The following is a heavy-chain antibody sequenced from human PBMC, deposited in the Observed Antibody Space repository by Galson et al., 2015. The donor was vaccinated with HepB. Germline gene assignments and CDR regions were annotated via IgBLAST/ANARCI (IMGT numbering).Heavy chain of an antibody. Sequence: SGGTFSSYAISWVRQASGQGLEWMGGIIPILGIANYAQKFQGRVTITADKSTSTAYMELSSLRSEDTAVYYCALRTIAVAGSWFDPWGQGTLVTVSS. CDR1: GGTFSSYA. V-gene: IGHV1-69*10. J-gene: IGHJ5*02. D-gene: IGHD6-19*01. CDR2: IIPILGIA. CDR3: ALRTIAVAGSWFDP.